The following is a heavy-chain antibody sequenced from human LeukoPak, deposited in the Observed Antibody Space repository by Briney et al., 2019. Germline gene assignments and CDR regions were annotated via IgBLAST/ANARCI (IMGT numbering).Heavy chain of an antibody. Sequence: PGGSLRLSCAASGFTFSSYGMHWVRQAPGKGLEWVAVISYDGSNKYYADSVKGRFIISRDNSKNTLYLQMNSLRAEDTAVYYCAKGGWYKIAAAQDWGQGTLVTVSS. D-gene: IGHD6-13*01. CDR2: ISYDGSNK. J-gene: IGHJ4*02. CDR1: GFTFSSYG. CDR3: AKGGWYKIAAAQD. V-gene: IGHV3-30*18.